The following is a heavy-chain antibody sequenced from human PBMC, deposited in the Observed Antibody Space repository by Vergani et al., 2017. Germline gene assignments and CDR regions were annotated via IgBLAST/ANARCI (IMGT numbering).Heavy chain of an antibody. CDR3: AKELSGSYYWGGAFDI. CDR2: INPNSGGT. V-gene: IGHV1-2*02. Sequence: QVQLVQSGAEVKKPGASVKVFCKASGYTFTGYYMHWVRQAPGQGLEWMGWINPNSGGTNYAQKFQGRVTMTRDTSISTAYMELSRLRSDDTAVYYCAKELSGSYYWGGAFDIWGQGTMVTVSS. CDR1: GYTFTGYY. J-gene: IGHJ3*02. D-gene: IGHD1-26*01.